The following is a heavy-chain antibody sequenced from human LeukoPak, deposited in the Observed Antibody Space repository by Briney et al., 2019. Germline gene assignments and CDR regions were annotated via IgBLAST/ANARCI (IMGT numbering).Heavy chain of an antibody. CDR2: INHSGST. CDR1: GGSFSGYY. CDR3: ARGRRWLQLGAFDY. J-gene: IGHJ4*02. V-gene: IGHV4-34*01. Sequence: PSETLSLTCAVYGGSFSGYYWSWIRQPPGKGLEWIGEINHSGSTNYNPSLKSRVTISVDTSKNQFSLKLSSVTAADTAVYYCARGRRWLQLGAFDYWGQGTLVTVSS. D-gene: IGHD5-24*01.